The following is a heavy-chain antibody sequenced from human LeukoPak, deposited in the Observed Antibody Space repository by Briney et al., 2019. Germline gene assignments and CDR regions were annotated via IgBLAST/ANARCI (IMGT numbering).Heavy chain of an antibody. J-gene: IGHJ5*02. V-gene: IGHV3-7*03. CDR1: AFIFSGHW. CDR3: ARPYASGSYWNWCDP. D-gene: IGHD3-10*01. Sequence: GGSLRLSCEGSAFIFSGHWMNWVRQTPGKGLEWVASIKEDGSERQYVDSVKGRFSISRDNTKGSLFLQLNSLRAEDTAVYYCARPYASGSYWNWCDPWGQGTLVTVS. CDR2: IKEDGSER.